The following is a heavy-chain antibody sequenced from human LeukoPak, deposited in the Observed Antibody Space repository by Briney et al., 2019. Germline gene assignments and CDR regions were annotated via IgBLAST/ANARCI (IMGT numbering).Heavy chain of an antibody. CDR1: GGTFSGYA. D-gene: IGHD2-15*01. CDR3: ARGVARYYFDY. V-gene: IGHV1-69*06. Sequence: ASVKVSCKASGGTFSGYAISWVRQAPGQGLEWMGGIIPIFGTANYAQKFQGRVTVTADKSTSTAYMELSSLRSEDTAVYYCARGVARYYFDYWGQGTLVTVSS. CDR2: IIPIFGTA. J-gene: IGHJ4*02.